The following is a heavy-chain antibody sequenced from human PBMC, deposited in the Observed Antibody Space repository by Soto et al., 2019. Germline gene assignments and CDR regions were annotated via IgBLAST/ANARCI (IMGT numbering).Heavy chain of an antibody. V-gene: IGHV1-18*01. CDR3: ARGRFENYVGSGSYYNPDWFDP. CDR2: ISAYNGNT. J-gene: IGHJ5*02. CDR1: GYTFTSYG. D-gene: IGHD3-10*01. Sequence: GASVKVSCKASGYTFTSYGISRVRQAPGQGLEWMGWISAYNGNTNYAQKLQGRVTMTTDTSTSTAYMELRSLRSDDTAVYYCARGRFENYVGSGSYYNPDWFDPWGQGTLVTVAS.